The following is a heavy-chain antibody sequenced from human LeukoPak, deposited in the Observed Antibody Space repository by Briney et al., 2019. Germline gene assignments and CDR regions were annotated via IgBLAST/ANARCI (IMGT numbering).Heavy chain of an antibody. CDR3: AREDGTNWVFAGYFHH. V-gene: IGHV1-3*01. CDR1: GYSFTNHP. Sequence: ASVKVSCKASGYSFTNHPMHWVRQAPGQRLEWMGWVNVYNGNTKYSPKFQGRVTISSDTSANTVYMELSSLRSEDTAVYYCAREDGTNWVFAGYFHHWGQGTLVTVSS. CDR2: VNVYNGNT. J-gene: IGHJ1*01. D-gene: IGHD1-1*01.